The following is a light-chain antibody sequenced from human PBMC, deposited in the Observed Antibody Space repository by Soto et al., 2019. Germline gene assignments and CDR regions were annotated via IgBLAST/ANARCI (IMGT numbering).Light chain of an antibody. CDR2: AAS. CDR3: QQYQFGTSQA. CDR1: QSVRSSS. V-gene: IGKV3-20*01. J-gene: IGKJ1*01. Sequence: EIVLTQSPGTLSLSPGDRATLSCRASQSVRSSSFAWYQQKPGQAPRLLIYAASTRATGIPDRFSGSGSGTDFTLTISRLEPEDFAVYYCQQYQFGTSQAFGQGTKVEIK.